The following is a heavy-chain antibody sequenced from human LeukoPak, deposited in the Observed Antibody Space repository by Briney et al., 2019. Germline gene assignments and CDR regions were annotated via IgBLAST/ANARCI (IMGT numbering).Heavy chain of an antibody. J-gene: IGHJ4*02. D-gene: IGHD6-13*01. CDR2: IRYDGSNK. CDR1: GFTFSSYV. Sequence: PGGSLRLSCAASGFTFSSYVMHWVRQAPGKGLEWVAFIRYDGSNKYYADSVKGRFTISRDNSKNTLYLQMNSLRAEDTAVYYCAKRRTDSSSWYYFDYWGQGTLVTVSS. V-gene: IGHV3-30*02. CDR3: AKRRTDSSSWYYFDY.